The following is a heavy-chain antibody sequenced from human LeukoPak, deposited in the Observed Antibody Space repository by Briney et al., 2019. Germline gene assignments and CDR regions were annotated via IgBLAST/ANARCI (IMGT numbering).Heavy chain of an antibody. Sequence: SVKVSCKASGYTFTGYYMHWVRQAPGQGLEWMGGIVPIFGSANYAQKFRGRVTITADESTSTAYMELSSLRSEDTAVYFCARDHAFGVKNWFDPWGQGTLVTVSS. D-gene: IGHD3-10*01. J-gene: IGHJ5*02. CDR1: GYTFTGYY. V-gene: IGHV1-69*13. CDR2: IVPIFGSA. CDR3: ARDHAFGVKNWFDP.